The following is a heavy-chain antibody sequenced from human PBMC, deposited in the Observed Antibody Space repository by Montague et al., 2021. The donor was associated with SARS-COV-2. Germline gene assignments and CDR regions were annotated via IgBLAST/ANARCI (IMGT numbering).Heavy chain of an antibody. CDR1: GFTFSHYE. V-gene: IGHV3-48*03. J-gene: IGHJ6*03. D-gene: IGHD2-21*01. CDR3: ARGRRWVVVVTRAGKDYYYYYLDV. Sequence: SLRLSCAASGFTFSHYELHWVRQAPGKGLAGVSYISRCGSTVYHADSLKGRFPISRDNAQNSLYLQMNSLRAEDAAIYYCARGRRWVVVVTRAGKDYYYYYLDVWGKGTMVTVSS. CDR2: ISRCGSTV.